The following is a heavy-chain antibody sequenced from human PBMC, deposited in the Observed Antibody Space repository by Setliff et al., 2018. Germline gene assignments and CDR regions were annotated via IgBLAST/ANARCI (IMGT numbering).Heavy chain of an antibody. V-gene: IGHV3-7*01. CDR2: IKQDGSEK. J-gene: IGHJ6*03. CDR1: GFTFSRYW. D-gene: IGHD2-2*01. CDR3: ARKSRNIVVVPAAVIYYYYYYMDV. Sequence: PGGSLRLSCAASGFTFSRYWMSWVRQAPGKGLEWVANIKQDGSEKYYVDSVKGRFTISRDNAKNSLYLQMNSLRAEDTAVYYCARKSRNIVVVPAAVIYYYYYYMDVWGKGTTVTVSS.